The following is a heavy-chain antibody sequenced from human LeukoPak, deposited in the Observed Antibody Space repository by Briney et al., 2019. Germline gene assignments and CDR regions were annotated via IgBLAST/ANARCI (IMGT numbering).Heavy chain of an antibody. CDR2: INPSGGST. Sequence: ASVKVSCKASGYTFTSYYMHWVRQAPGQGLEWMGIINPSGGSTSSAQKFQGRVTMTRETSTSTVYMELSSLRSEDTDVYYCARCTTINYYDSSGYLYAFDIWGQGTMVTVSS. J-gene: IGHJ3*02. CDR3: ARCTTINYYDSSGYLYAFDI. D-gene: IGHD3-22*01. CDR1: GYTFTSYY. V-gene: IGHV1-46*01.